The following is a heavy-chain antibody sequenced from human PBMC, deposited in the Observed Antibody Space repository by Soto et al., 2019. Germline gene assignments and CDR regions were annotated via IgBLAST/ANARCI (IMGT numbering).Heavy chain of an antibody. Sequence: EVQLVESGGGLVQPGGSLRLSCEASGFTFSTFWMHWVRQAPGKGLVWVSRINSDGSSTYYADSVKGRVTISRDNAKNTPYLHLSSRRAEDTAVYYCARDFEYWGQGTLVTVSS. V-gene: IGHV3-74*01. CDR3: ARDFEY. J-gene: IGHJ4*02. CDR2: INSDGSST. CDR1: GFTFSTFW.